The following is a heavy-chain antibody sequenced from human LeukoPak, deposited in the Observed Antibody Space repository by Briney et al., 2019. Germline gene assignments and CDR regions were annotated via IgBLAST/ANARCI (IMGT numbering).Heavy chain of an antibody. CDR1: GYTFTDYY. CDR2: INPNSGGT. V-gene: IGHV1-2*02. CDR3: ARDRTAMVSGWFDP. Sequence: ASVKVSCKASGYTFTDYYIHWVRQAPGQGLEWMGWINPNSGGTNYAQKFQGRVTMTRDTSISTAYMELSRLRSDDTAVYYCARDRTAMVSGWFDPWGQGTLVTVSS. J-gene: IGHJ5*02. D-gene: IGHD5-18*01.